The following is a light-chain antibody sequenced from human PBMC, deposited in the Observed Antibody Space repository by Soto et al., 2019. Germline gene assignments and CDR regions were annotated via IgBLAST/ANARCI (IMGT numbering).Light chain of an antibody. CDR1: SSDVGGYNY. V-gene: IGLV2-8*01. J-gene: IGLJ3*02. CDR3: SSHAGINNVV. Sequence: QSALTQPPSASGSPGQSVTISCTGTSSDVGGYNYVSWYQQHPGKAPKLMIYEVTKRPSGVPERFSGSKSVNTASLTVSGLQAEDEADYYCSSHAGINNVVFGGGTKLTVL. CDR2: EVT.